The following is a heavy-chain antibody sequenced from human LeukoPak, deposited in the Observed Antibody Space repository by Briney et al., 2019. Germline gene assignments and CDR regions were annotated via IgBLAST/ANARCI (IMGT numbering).Heavy chain of an antibody. D-gene: IGHD1-7*01. Sequence: GGSLRLSCVASEFAFSTYEMNWVRQAPGKGLEWVSYISTGGSTVYYADSVKGRFTISRDDAKNSMYLQMDSLGAEDTAVYYCARSPANWNYASDCWGQGTLVTVSS. CDR1: EFAFSTYE. CDR3: ARSPANWNYASDC. J-gene: IGHJ4*02. CDR2: ISTGGSTV. V-gene: IGHV3-48*03.